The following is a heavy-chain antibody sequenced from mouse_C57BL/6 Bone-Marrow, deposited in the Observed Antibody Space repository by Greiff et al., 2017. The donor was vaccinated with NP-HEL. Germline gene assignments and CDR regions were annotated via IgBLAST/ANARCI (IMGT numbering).Heavy chain of an antibody. Sequence: EVQGVESGGGLVQPGGSLKLSCAASGFTFSDYYMYWVRQTPEKRLEWVAYISNGGGSNYYPDTVKGRFTISRDNAKNTLYLQMSRLKSEDTAMYYCARHSPTIVTTFAYWGQGTLVTVSA. V-gene: IGHV5-12*01. CDR1: GFTFSDYY. J-gene: IGHJ3*01. D-gene: IGHD2-5*01. CDR3: ARHSPTIVTTFAY. CDR2: ISNGGGSN.